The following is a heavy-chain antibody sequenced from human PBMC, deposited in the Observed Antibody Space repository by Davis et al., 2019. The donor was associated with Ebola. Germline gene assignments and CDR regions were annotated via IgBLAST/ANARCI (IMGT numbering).Heavy chain of an antibody. V-gene: IGHV3-74*01. CDR3: AKDTHNTYYNYCDS. CDR1: GFTFSSKW. Sequence: PGGSLRLSCIVTGFTFSSKWMHWVRQAPGKGLVWVARINSDGSSTSYADSVKGRFTISRDNAKNTVSLQMSSLRAEDTAVYYCAKDTHNTYYNYCDSWGQGTLVTVSS. D-gene: IGHD3-22*01. CDR2: INSDGSST. J-gene: IGHJ4*02.